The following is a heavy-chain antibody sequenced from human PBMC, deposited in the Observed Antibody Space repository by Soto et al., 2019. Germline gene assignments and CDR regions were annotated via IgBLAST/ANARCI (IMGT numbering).Heavy chain of an antibody. J-gene: IGHJ6*02. Sequence: QVQLVQSGAEVRKPGASVKVSCKASGYTFTTYGISWVRQAPGQGLEWMGWISGYNGHTKYAQKFQGRVTMTTDTSTSKVYLDLRSRRSDDTAVYYCAREGEMPYYYYGLDVWGQGTTVTVSS. CDR1: GYTFTTYG. CDR2: ISGYNGHT. D-gene: IGHD3-16*01. CDR3: AREGEMPYYYYGLDV. V-gene: IGHV1-18*01.